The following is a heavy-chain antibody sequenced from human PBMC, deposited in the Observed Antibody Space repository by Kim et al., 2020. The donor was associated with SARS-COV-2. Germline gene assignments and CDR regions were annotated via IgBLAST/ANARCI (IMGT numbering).Heavy chain of an antibody. V-gene: IGHV3-23*01. CDR3: ARDLTDGVARAFDI. D-gene: IGHD3-3*01. Sequence: ADCVKGRLTITRDNYKKTLYLQVNSLRADDTAVYYCARDLTDGVARAFDIWGQGTMVSVSS. J-gene: IGHJ3*02.